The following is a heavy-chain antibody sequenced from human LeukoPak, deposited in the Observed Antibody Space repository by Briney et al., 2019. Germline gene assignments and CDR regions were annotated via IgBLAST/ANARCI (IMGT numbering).Heavy chain of an antibody. CDR1: GFTFSSYA. CDR3: ARGSRTFDWLLSAYFDY. Sequence: PWRSLRLSCAASGFTFSSYAMRWVRQAPGKGLEWVAVISYDGSNRYYADSVKGRFTISSDHSKNTLYLQMNSLRAEDTAVYYCARGSRTFDWLLSAYFDYWGQGTLVTVSS. J-gene: IGHJ4*02. D-gene: IGHD3-9*01. V-gene: IGHV3-30-3*01. CDR2: ISYDGSNR.